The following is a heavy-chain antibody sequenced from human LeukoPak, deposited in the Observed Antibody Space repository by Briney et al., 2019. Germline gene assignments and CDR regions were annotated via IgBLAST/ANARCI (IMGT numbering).Heavy chain of an antibody. CDR3: ARLTMPTGPGDY. J-gene: IGHJ4*02. V-gene: IGHV4-59*08. Sequence: SETLSLTCSVSGGSIRSYYWSWIRQPPGKGLEWIGYIHYSGGANYSPSIKGRVTLSVDPSKNLLSLKLTSVTAADTGVYYCARLTMPTGPGDYWGQGTLVTVSS. CDR1: GGSIRSYY. CDR2: IHYSGGA. D-gene: IGHD4/OR15-4a*01.